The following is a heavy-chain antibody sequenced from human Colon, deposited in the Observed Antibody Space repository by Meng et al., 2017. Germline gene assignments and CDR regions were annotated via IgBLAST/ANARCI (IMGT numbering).Heavy chain of an antibody. CDR2: ISSTSRTI. J-gene: IGHJ4*02. CDR3: AKSQVLYCANGVCYTDS. CDR1: GFTFSDSA. V-gene: IGHV3-23*01. D-gene: IGHD2-8*01. Sequence: ESLKIPCPASGFTFSDSAMTWVRQAPGKGLEWVSAISSTSRTIYYTDSVKGRFTIYRDNSKNTVFLLMGNLRDEDTAVYFCAKSQVLYCANGVCYTDSWGQGTLVTVSS.